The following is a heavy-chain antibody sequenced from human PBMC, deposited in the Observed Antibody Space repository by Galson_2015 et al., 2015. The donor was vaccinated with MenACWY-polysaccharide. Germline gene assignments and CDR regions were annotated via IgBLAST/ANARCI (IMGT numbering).Heavy chain of an antibody. CDR2: INPNSGGT. V-gene: IGHV1-2*06. CDR3: AVQYCSGGSCHSFVFYDY. CDR1: GYTFTGYY. D-gene: IGHD2-15*01. Sequence: SVKVSCKASGYTFTGYYMHWVRQAPGQGLEWMGRINPNSGGTNYAQKFQGRVTMTRDTSISTAYMELSRLRSDDTAVYYCAVQYCSGGSCHSFVFYDYWGQGTLVTVSS. J-gene: IGHJ4*02.